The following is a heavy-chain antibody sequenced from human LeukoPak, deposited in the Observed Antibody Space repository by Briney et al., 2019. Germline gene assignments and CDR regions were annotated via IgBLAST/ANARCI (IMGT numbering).Heavy chain of an antibody. D-gene: IGHD2-15*01. CDR2: ISSSGDTI. Sequence: GGSLRLSCAASEFTFSSYEMNWVRQAPGKGLEWVSYISSSGDTIYYADSVKGRFTISRDNAKNTLYLQMNRLRAEDTAVYYCVSDSLLREEVYWGQGTLVTVSS. CDR3: VSDSLLREEVY. J-gene: IGHJ4*02. CDR1: EFTFSSYE. V-gene: IGHV3-48*03.